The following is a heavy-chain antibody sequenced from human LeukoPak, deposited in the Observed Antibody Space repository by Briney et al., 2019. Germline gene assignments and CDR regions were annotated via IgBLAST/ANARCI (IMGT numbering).Heavy chain of an antibody. CDR1: GFTVSSNY. J-gene: IGHJ4*02. D-gene: IGHD3-22*01. CDR2: IYSGGRT. CDR3: AIYDSSGYYNY. Sequence: GGSLRLSCAASGFTVSSNYMSWVRQAPGKGLEWVSVIYSGGRTFYADSVKGRFTISRNNSKNTLYLQMNSLRAEDTAVYYCAIYDSSGYYNYWGQGTLVTVSS. V-gene: IGHV3-53*01.